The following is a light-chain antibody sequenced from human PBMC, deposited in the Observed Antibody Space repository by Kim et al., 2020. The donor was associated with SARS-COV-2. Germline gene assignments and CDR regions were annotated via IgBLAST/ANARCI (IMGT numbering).Light chain of an antibody. CDR1: NSNIGAGYD. Sequence: QSVLTQPPSVSGAPGQRVTISCTGSNSNIGAGYDVHWYQQLPGTAPKLLIYGNNERPSGVPDRFSASKYGASASLAITGLQFEDEADYYCQSHDSKLSGYVFGGGTQLTVL. CDR3: QSHDSKLSGYV. CDR2: GNN. J-gene: IGLJ2*01. V-gene: IGLV1-40*01.